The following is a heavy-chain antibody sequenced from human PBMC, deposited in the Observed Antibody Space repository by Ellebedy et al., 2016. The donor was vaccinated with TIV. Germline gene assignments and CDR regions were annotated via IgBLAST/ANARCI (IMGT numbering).Heavy chain of an antibody. D-gene: IGHD6-13*01. Sequence: ASVKVSCKASRYTFTSYAMHWVRQAPGQRLEWMGWINAGNGNTKYSQKFQGRVTITRDTSASTAYMELSSLRFEDTAVYYCARDWGGYSSSWYPDYWGQGTLVTVSS. J-gene: IGHJ4*02. CDR2: INAGNGNT. CDR1: RYTFTSYA. CDR3: ARDWGGYSSSWYPDY. V-gene: IGHV1-3*01.